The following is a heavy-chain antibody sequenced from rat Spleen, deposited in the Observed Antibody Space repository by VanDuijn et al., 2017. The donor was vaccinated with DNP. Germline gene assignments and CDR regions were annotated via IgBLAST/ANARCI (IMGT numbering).Heavy chain of an antibody. J-gene: IGHJ2*01. CDR3: ARDAGGPFDY. CDR1: GFTFSDYN. D-gene: IGHD1-11*01. Sequence: EVQVVESGGGLVQPGGSLKVSCAASGFTFSDYNMAWVRQAPKKGLEWVATIVHDGSRTYYQDSVKGRFTISRDNAKNTLQLQMNNLRSEDTATYYCARDAGGPFDYWGQGVMVTVSS. CDR2: IVHDGSRT. V-gene: IGHV5S10*01.